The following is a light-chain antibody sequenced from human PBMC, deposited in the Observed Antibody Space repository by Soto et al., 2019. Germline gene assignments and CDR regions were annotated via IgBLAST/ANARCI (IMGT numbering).Light chain of an antibody. J-gene: IGLJ2*01. Sequence: QSALPQPPSASGAPGQSVTISCTGTSSDVGGYNYVSWYQQHPGKAPKLMIYEVSKRPSGVPDRFSGSKSGNTASLTVSGLQAEDEADYYCSSYAGSNTFVFGGGTKVTVL. CDR3: SSYAGSNTFV. CDR1: SSDVGGYNY. V-gene: IGLV2-8*01. CDR2: EVS.